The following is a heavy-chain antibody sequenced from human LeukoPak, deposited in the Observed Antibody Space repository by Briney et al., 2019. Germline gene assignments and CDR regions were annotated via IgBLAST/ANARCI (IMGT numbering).Heavy chain of an antibody. CDR1: GGSISRYY. Sequence: SETLSLTCTVSGGSISRYYWSWIRQPPGKTLEWIGYIYYSGSTNYNPSLKSRVTMSVDTSKNQFSLKLSSVTAADTAVYYCARLSSGQNNWFDPWGQGTLVTVSS. CDR3: ARLSSGQNNWFDP. V-gene: IGHV4-59*01. J-gene: IGHJ5*02. CDR2: IYYSGST. D-gene: IGHD2/OR15-2a*01.